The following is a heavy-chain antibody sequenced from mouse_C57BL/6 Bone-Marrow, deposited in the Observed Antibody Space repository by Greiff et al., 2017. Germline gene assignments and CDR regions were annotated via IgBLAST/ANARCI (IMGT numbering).Heavy chain of an antibody. CDR3: TTWRETDGDWYFDV. J-gene: IGHJ1*03. Sequence: VQLQQSGAELVRPGASVKLSCTASGFNIKDDYMPWVKQRPEQGLEWIGWIDPENGDTESASKFQGKATRPADTSPNTAYLQLSSLTAEVTAVYYCTTWRETDGDWYFDVWGTGTTVTVSS. V-gene: IGHV14-4*01. CDR1: GFNIKDDY. CDR2: IDPENGDT.